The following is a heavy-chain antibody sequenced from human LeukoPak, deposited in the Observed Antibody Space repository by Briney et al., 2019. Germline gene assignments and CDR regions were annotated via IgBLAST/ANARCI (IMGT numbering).Heavy chain of an antibody. J-gene: IGHJ4*02. Sequence: QPGRSLRIPCTASGFTFGGYAMNWVRQAPGKGLEWVGFIRSKTYGGTTAYAASVRGRFTISRDDSKNIAYLQMNSLKTEDTGVYYCSRQIRATTDYFDYWGQGTLVTVSS. D-gene: IGHD5-12*01. CDR1: GFTFGGYA. V-gene: IGHV3-49*04. CDR2: IRSKTYGGTT. CDR3: SRQIRATTDYFDY.